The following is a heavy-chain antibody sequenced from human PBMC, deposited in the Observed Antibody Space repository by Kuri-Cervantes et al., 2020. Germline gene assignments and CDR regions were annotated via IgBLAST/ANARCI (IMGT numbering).Heavy chain of an antibody. CDR3: ATYHIVVVPAAMPKKKYFQH. D-gene: IGHD2-2*01. Sequence: ASVKVSCKVSGYTLTELSMHWVRQAPGKGLEWMGGFDPEDGETIYAQKFQGRVTMTEDTSTDTAYMELSSLRSEDTAVYYCATYHIVVVPAAMPKKKYFQHWGQGTLVTVSS. J-gene: IGHJ1*01. V-gene: IGHV1-24*01. CDR1: GYTLTELS. CDR2: FDPEDGET.